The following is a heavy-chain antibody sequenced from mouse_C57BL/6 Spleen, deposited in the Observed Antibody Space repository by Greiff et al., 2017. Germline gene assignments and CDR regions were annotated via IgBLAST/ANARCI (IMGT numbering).Heavy chain of an antibody. CDR2: FYPGSGSI. D-gene: IGHD1-1*01. V-gene: IGHV1-62-2*01. CDR1: GYTFTEYT. Sequence: QVQLKQSGAELVKPGASVKLSCKASGYTFTEYTIHWVKQRSGQGLEWIGWFYPGSGSIKYNEKFKDKATLTADKSSSTVYMELSRLTSEDSAVYFCVRHGTYYGSSYYYAMDYWGQGTSVTVSS. J-gene: IGHJ4*01. CDR3: VRHGTYYGSSYYYAMDY.